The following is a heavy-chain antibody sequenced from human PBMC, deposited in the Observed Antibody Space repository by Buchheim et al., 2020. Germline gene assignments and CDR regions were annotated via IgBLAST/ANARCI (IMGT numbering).Heavy chain of an antibody. Sequence: QVQLVESGGGVVQPGRSLRLSCAASGFTFSSYAMHWVRQAPGKGLEWVAVISYDGSNKYYADSVKGRFTISRDNSKNTLYLQMNSLRAEDTAVYYCAREVAGREFYYYYYYGMDVWGQGTT. CDR3: AREVAGREFYYYYYYGMDV. D-gene: IGHD3-10*01. CDR1: GFTFSSYA. V-gene: IGHV3-30*04. J-gene: IGHJ6*02. CDR2: ISYDGSNK.